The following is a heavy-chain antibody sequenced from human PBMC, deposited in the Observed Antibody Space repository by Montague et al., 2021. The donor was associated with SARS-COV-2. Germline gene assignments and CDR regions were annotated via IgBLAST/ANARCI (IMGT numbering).Heavy chain of an antibody. J-gene: IGHJ3*02. CDR2: ISTSAYTT. CDR1: GFTFSYYY. V-gene: IGHV3-48*03. Sequence: SLRLSCAASGFTFSYYYMNWVRQAPGKGPEWIANISTSAYTTSYADSVKGRFTISRDNGKNSLYLQMNSLRVEDTAVYYCTRDYWDVVWDGLDIWGQGTKVTVSS. D-gene: IGHD3-16*01. CDR3: TRDYWDVVWDGLDI.